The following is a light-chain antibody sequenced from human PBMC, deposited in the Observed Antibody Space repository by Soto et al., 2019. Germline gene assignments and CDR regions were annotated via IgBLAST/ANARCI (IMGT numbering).Light chain of an antibody. CDR1: QSISKNY. J-gene: IGKJ5*01. V-gene: IGKV3D-20*01. Sequence: PGARATLSCGASQSISKNYVAWYQQRPGLAPRLLIYDASSRATGIPDRFSGSGSGTDFTLTISRLEPEDFAVYYCQQYGSSLLTFGQGTRLESK. CDR3: QQYGSSLLT. CDR2: DAS.